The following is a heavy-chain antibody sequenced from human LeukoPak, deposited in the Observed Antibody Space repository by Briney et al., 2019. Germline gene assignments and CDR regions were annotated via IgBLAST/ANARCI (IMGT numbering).Heavy chain of an antibody. CDR2: ISGSGGST. CDR3: AKDGVKAYYYYYMDV. V-gene: IGHV3-23*01. CDR1: GFTFSSYA. J-gene: IGHJ6*03. Sequence: GGSLRLSCAASGFTFSSYATSWVRQAPGKGLEWVSAISGSGGSTYYADSVKGRFTISRDNSKNTLYLQMNSLRAEDTAVYYCAKDGVKAYYYYYMDVWGKGTTVTVSS.